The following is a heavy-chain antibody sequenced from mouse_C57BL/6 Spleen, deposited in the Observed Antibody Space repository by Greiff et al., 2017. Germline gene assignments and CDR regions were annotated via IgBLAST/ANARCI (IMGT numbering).Heavy chain of an antibody. J-gene: IGHJ1*03. D-gene: IGHD1-1*01. V-gene: IGHV1-82*01. CDR1: GYAFSSSW. Sequence: LEESGPELVKPGASVKISCKASGYAFSSSWMNWVKQRPGKGLEWIGRIYPGDGDTNYNGKFKGKATLTADKSSSTAYMQLSSLTSEDSAVYFCAREGYYYGSSYYWYFDVWGTGTTVTVSS. CDR2: IYPGDGDT. CDR3: AREGYYYGSSYYWYFDV.